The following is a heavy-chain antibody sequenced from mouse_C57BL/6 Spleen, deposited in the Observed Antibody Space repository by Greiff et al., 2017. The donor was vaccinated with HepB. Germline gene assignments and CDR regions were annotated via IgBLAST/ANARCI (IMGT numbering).Heavy chain of an antibody. Sequence: QVQLQQSGAELVRPGTSVKVSCKASGYAFTNYLIEWVKQRPGQGLEWIGVINPGSGGTNYNEKFKGKATLTADKSSSTAYMQLSSLTSEDSAVYFGARDGNYGTFDCWGQGTTLTVSS. CDR3: ARDGNYGTFDC. CDR2: INPGSGGT. V-gene: IGHV1-54*01. J-gene: IGHJ2*01. D-gene: IGHD2-1*01. CDR1: GYAFTNYL.